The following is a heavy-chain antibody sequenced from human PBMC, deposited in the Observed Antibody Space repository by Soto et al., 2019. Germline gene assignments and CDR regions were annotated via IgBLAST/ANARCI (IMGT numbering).Heavy chain of an antibody. V-gene: IGHV4-39*07. Sequence: PSETLSLTCRVSGDSISDTIYYWGWIRQPPGMGLEWIGSIYHSGSTNYNPSLKSRVTISVDKSENQFSLKLSSVTAADTAVYYCARENQNYYYGMDVWGQGTTVTVSS. CDR1: GDSISDTIYY. J-gene: IGHJ6*02. CDR3: ARENQNYYYGMDV. CDR2: IYHSGST.